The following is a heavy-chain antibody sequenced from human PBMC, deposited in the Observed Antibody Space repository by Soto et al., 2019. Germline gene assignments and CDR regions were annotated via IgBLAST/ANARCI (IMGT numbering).Heavy chain of an antibody. Sequence: ASVKVSCKASGYTCTSYGISWVRQAPGQGLEWMGWISAYYGNTNYAQKLQGRVTMTTDTSTSTAYMELRSLRSDDTAVYYCARRYCSGGSCWVGYYYYGMDVWGQGTTVTVSS. CDR1: GYTCTSYG. D-gene: IGHD2-15*01. V-gene: IGHV1-18*01. J-gene: IGHJ6*02. CDR3: ARRYCSGGSCWVGYYYYGMDV. CDR2: ISAYYGNT.